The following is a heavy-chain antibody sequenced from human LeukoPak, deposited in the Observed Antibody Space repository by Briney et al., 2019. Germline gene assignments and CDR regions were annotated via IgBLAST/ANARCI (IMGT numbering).Heavy chain of an antibody. CDR1: GGSISSYY. CDR3: ARLIMVRGDIPNYYYYGMDV. J-gene: IGHJ6*02. Sequence: PSETLSLTCTVSGGSISSYYWSWIRQPPGKGLEWIGYIYYSGSTNYNPSLKSRVTISVDTSKNQFSLKLSSVTAADTAVYYCARLIMVRGDIPNYYYYGMDVWGQGTTVTVSS. CDR2: IYYSGST. V-gene: IGHV4-59*08. D-gene: IGHD3-10*01.